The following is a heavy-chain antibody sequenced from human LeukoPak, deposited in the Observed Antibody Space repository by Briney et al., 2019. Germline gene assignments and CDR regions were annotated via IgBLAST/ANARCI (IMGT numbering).Heavy chain of an antibody. J-gene: IGHJ4*02. CDR1: GCTFSSYA. CDR3: AREETVTTPIDY. Sequence: SVNVSCKASGCTFSSYAISWVRQAPGQGLEWMGRIIPILGIANYAQKFQGRVTITADKSTSTAYMELSSLRSEDTAVYYCAREETVTTPIDYWGQGTLVTVSS. D-gene: IGHD4-17*01. V-gene: IGHV1-69*04. CDR2: IIPILGIA.